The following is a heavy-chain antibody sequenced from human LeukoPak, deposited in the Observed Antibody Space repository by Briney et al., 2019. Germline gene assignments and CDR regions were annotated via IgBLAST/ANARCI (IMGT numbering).Heavy chain of an antibody. Sequence: GRSLRLSCAASGFTFSSYAMHWVRQAPGKGLEWVAVISYDGSNKYYADSVKGRFTISRDNSKNTLYPQMNSLRAEDTAVYYCARDEPPSIDPEWLLAYWGQGTLVTVSS. CDR3: ARDEPPSIDPEWLLAY. V-gene: IGHV3-30-3*01. D-gene: IGHD3-3*01. CDR1: GFTFSSYA. J-gene: IGHJ4*02. CDR2: ISYDGSNK.